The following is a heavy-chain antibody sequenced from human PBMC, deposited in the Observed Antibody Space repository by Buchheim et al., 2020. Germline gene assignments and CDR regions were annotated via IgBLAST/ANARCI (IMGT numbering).Heavy chain of an antibody. CDR3: ARGYCSCGSCYSKAFDI. J-gene: IGHJ3*02. CDR1: GGSISSGDHY. D-gene: IGHD2-15*01. V-gene: IGHV4-30-4*01. CDR2: IFYRGST. Sequence: QVQLQESGPGLVKPSQTLSLICTVSGGSISSGDHYWSWIRQPPGKGLEWIGYIFYRGSTYYSPSLKSRITISIDTSKNQFSLKLSSVTTADTAVYYCARGYCSCGSCYSKAFDIWGQGT.